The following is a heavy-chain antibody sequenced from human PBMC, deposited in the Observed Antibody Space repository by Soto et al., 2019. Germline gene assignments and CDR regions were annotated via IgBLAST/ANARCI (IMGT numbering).Heavy chain of an antibody. D-gene: IGHD2-8*01. CDR3: SVYFDDLQEAPF. J-gene: IGHJ1*01. Sequence: QVQLVQSGAEVKKPGASVKVSCRASGYTFTRYSVHWVRQAPGQGLEWMGWINPNTGGTRFAPKFEGRVTLTTDPSVRTVYMEVRSLRSDDTAVFYCSVYFDDLQEAPFWGQGTLVTVTS. CDR1: GYTFTRYS. CDR2: INPNTGGT. V-gene: IGHV1-2*02.